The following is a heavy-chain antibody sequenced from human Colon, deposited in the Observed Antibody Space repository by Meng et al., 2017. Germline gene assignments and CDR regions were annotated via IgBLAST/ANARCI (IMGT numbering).Heavy chain of an antibody. J-gene: IGHJ6*02. CDR1: GFSFNSYV. CDR2: ISGTGGTT. V-gene: IGHV3-23*01. Sequence: GGSLRLSCAASGFSFNSYVMSWVRQAPGKGLEWVAAISGTGGTTFYADSVKGLFTISRDNSKNTLYLQLNNLRAEDTAVYYCAKDRVSLFYYYYGLDVWGQGTTVTVSS. CDR3: AKDRVSLFYYYYGLDV.